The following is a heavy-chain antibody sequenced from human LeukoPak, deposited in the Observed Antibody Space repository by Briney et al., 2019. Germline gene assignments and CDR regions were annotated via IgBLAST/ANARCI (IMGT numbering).Heavy chain of an antibody. CDR1: GFTFSSYW. Sequence: GGSLRLSCAASGFTFSSYWMHWVRQAPGKGLVWVSRINSDGSSTSYADSVKGRFTISRDNAKNTLYLQMSSLRAEDTAVYYCASLYDFWSGSPDYWGQGTLVTVSS. CDR2: INSDGSST. D-gene: IGHD3-3*01. CDR3: ASLYDFWSGSPDY. V-gene: IGHV3-74*01. J-gene: IGHJ4*02.